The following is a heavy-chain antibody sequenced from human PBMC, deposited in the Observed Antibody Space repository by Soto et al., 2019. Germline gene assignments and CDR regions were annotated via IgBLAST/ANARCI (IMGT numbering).Heavy chain of an antibody. CDR1: GGTFSPYT. D-gene: IGHD3-10*01. CDR2: IIPFLGVT. V-gene: IGHV1-69*02. CDR3: ARVWESTVSTWSFGAF. J-gene: IGHJ4*02. Sequence: QVQLVQSGAEVQKPGSSVKVSCKASGGTFSPYTINWVRQAPGQGLEWMGRIIPFLGVTNYAQKFQARVTITADKSTTTAYMELSGLRFEDTAVYYCARVWESTVSTWSFGAFWGRGTLVTVSS.